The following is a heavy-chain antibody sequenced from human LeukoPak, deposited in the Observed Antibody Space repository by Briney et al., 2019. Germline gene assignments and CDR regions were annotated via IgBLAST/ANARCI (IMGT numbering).Heavy chain of an antibody. D-gene: IGHD3-3*01. Sequence: SETLSLTCTVSGGSISSSGHYWGWIRQPPGKGLEWIGEVHLDGRTNYNPSLKSRLIMSVDLPENHISLKLTSVTAADTAVYYCAREGGFYRPLDYSGQGTLVTVSS. CDR1: GGSISSSGHY. CDR3: AREGGFYRPLDY. J-gene: IGHJ4*02. CDR2: VHLDGRT. V-gene: IGHV4-39*07.